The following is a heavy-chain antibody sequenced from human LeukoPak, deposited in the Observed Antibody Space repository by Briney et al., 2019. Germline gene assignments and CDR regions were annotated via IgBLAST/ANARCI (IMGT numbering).Heavy chain of an antibody. CDR1: GGTFSSYA. D-gene: IGHD5-18*01. CDR3: ARARNTASDLTDAFDI. CDR2: IIPILGIA. V-gene: IGHV1-69*04. J-gene: IGHJ3*02. Sequence: GASVKVSCKASGGTFSSYAISWVRQAPGQGLEWMGRIIPILGIANYAQKFQGRVTITADKSTSTAYMELSSLRSEDTAVYYCARARNTASDLTDAFDIWGQGTMVTVSS.